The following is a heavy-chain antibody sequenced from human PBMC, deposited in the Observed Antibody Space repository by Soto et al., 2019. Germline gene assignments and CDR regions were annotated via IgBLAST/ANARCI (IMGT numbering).Heavy chain of an antibody. Sequence: QVQLVQSGAEVKKPGSSVNVSCKASGGTFSNYAISWVRQAPGQGLEWMGGLIPVSGTSNYAQTSQDRVTIIAQKFQGRVTIFAESSTTTIYMQMTSRRSEDTAVYYFARVLGTYYYYGMDVRGQGTTLSLSS. CDR2: LIPVSGTS. CDR3: ARVLGTYYYYGMDV. CDR1: GGTFSNYA. D-gene: IGHD1-26*01. V-gene: IGHV1-69*06. J-gene: IGHJ6*02.